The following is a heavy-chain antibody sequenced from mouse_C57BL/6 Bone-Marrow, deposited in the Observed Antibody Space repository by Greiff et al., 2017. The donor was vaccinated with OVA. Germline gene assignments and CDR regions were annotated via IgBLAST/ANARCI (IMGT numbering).Heavy chain of an antibody. V-gene: IGHV2-9-1*01. Sequence: VKVVESGPGLVAPSQSLSITCTVSGFSLTSYAISWVRQPPGKGLEWLGVIWTGGGTNYKSALKSRLSISKDNSKSQVFLKMNSLQTDDTARYYCARSYGSSWTAWFAYWGQGTLVTVSA. CDR3: ARSYGSSWTAWFAY. CDR1: GFSLTSYA. J-gene: IGHJ3*01. D-gene: IGHD1-1*01. CDR2: IWTGGGT.